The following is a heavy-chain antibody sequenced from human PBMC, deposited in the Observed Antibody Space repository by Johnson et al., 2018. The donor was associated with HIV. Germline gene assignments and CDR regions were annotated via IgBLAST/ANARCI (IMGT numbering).Heavy chain of an antibody. J-gene: IGHJ3*01. Sequence: VQLVESGGGLVQPGGSLRLSCAASGFTFSSYAMDWVRQTPGKGLAWVSAVSAGGDNTYYADSVEGRFTISRDNSKNTLYLQMNSLRAEDTAVYYCSRSMRGGFDVWGQGTMGTVSS. CDR3: SRSMRGGFDV. CDR2: VSAGGDNT. D-gene: IGHD2-15*01. V-gene: IGHV3-23*04. CDR1: GFTFSSYA.